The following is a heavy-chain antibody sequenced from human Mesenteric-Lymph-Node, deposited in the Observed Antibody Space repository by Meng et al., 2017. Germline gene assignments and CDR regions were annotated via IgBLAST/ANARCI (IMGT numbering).Heavy chain of an antibody. J-gene: IGHJ4*02. D-gene: IGHD3-9*01. Sequence: EVQLVESGGGLVQPGWSLSLSCAASGFTFRNSDMHWVRQATGEGLEWVAAIGTVGDTYYPGSVKGRFTISRDDAKNSLYLQMNSLRAGDTGVYYCVREALGVDWQPLDHWGQGTLVTVSS. CDR1: GFTFRNSD. CDR3: VREALGVDWQPLDH. CDR2: IGTVGDT. V-gene: IGHV3-13*01.